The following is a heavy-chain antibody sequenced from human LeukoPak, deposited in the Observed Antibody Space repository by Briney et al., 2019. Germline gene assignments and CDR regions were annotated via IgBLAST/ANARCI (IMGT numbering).Heavy chain of an antibody. CDR2: INPNSGGT. CDR1: GYTFTGYY. J-gene: IGHJ4*02. CDR3: ARDSGYSSSWANY. D-gene: IGHD6-13*01. V-gene: IGHV1-2*02. Sequence: GASVKVSRKASGYTFTGYYMHWVRQAPGQGLEWMGWINPNSGGTNYAQKFQGRVTMTRDTSISTAYMELSRLRSDDTAIYYCARDSGYSSSWANYWGQGTLVTVSS.